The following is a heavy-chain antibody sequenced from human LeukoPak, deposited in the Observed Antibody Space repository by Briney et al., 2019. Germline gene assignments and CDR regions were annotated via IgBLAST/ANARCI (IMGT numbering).Heavy chain of an antibody. J-gene: IGHJ6*02. D-gene: IGHD4-11*01. Sequence: ASVKVSCKASGYTFTSYDINWVRQATGQGLEWMGWMNPNSGNTGYAQKFQGRVTMTRNTSISTAYMELSSLRSEDTAVYYCAKVNSDSPYFYYYYYGMDVWGQGTTVTVSS. V-gene: IGHV1-8*01. CDR3: AKVNSDSPYFYYYYYGMDV. CDR2: MNPNSGNT. CDR1: GYTFTSYD.